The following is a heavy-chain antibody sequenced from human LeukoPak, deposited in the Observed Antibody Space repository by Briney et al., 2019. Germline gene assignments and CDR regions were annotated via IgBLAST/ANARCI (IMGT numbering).Heavy chain of an antibody. CDR3: AREGYGDYWGRNYYYGMDV. J-gene: IGHJ6*02. D-gene: IGHD4-17*01. Sequence: GGSLRLSCAASGLTFSDYYMSWIRQAPGKGLEWVSYISSSGSTIYYADSVKGRFTISRDNSKNTLYLQMNSLRAEDTAVYYCAREGYGDYWGRNYYYGMDVWGQGTTVTVSS. CDR2: ISSSGSTI. CDR1: GLTFSDYY. V-gene: IGHV3-11*01.